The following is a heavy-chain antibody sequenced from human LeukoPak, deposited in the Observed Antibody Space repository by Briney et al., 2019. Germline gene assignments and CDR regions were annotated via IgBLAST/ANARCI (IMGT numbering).Heavy chain of an antibody. CDR2: LSHSGST. CDR3: ARGPLNTAVATYYFDY. J-gene: IGHJ4*02. V-gene: IGHV4-34*01. Sequence: SETLSLTCAVYGGSFSGYYWSWIRQPPGKGLEWIGELSHSGSTNYNPSLKRRVTISVDTSKDQFSLKLYSVTAADTAVYYCARGPLNTAVATYYFDYWAQGTLVTVSS. D-gene: IGHD5-18*01. CDR1: GGSFSGYY.